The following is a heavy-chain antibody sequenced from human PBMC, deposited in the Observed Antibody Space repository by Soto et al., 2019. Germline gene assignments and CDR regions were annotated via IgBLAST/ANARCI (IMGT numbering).Heavy chain of an antibody. CDR2: ISWNSGSI. J-gene: IGHJ4*02. Sequence: GGSLRVSCAASGFTCDDYAMHWVRQTPGKGLEWVSGISWNSGSIGYADSVKGRFTISRDNAKNSLYLQMNSLRAEDTALYYCAKAPASVAGTGFDYWGQGTLLTVSS. CDR1: GFTCDDYA. V-gene: IGHV3-9*01. CDR3: AKAPASVAGTGFDY. D-gene: IGHD6-19*01.